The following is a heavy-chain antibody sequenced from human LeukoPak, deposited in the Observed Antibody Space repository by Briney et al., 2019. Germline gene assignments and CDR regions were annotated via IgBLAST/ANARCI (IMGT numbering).Heavy chain of an antibody. CDR3: ARESGGPSTSCSVDY. CDR2: INHSGST. D-gene: IGHD2-2*01. Sequence: SETLSLTCAVYGGSFSGYYWSWIRQPPGKGLEWIGEINHSGSTNYNPSLKSRVTISVDTSKNQFSLKLSSVTAADTAVYYCARESGGPSTSCSVDYWGQGTLVTVSS. J-gene: IGHJ4*02. V-gene: IGHV4-34*01. CDR1: GGSFSGYY.